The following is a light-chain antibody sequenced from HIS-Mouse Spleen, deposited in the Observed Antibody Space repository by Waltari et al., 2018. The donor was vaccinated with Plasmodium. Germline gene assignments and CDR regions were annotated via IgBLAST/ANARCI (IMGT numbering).Light chain of an antibody. V-gene: IGLV2-14*03. J-gene: IGLJ2*01. CDR2: DVR. Sequence: QYALTQPASVSGSPGQSITISCTGTSSDVGGYNYVSWYQQHPGKAPKLMIYDVRNRPSGVSNRFSGAKSGNTASLSISRLQAEDEADYYCSSYTSSSTLVFGGGTKLTVL. CDR1: SSDVGGYNY. CDR3: SSYTSSSTLV.